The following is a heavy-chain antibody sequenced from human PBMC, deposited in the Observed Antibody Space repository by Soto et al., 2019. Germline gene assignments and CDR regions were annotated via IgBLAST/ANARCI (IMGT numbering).Heavy chain of an antibody. J-gene: IGHJ6*04. CDR1: GGTFNRET. CDR3: ARGGNLGGGLDV. D-gene: IGHD3-10*01. CDR2: IIPVLDVT. V-gene: IGHV1-69*02. Sequence: QAQLVQSGAEVKKPGSSVKVSCKASGGTFNRETFSWVRQAPGQGLQWMGRIIPVLDVTEYPQNFQGRVTITADTSTSTVYLALSGLGSDDTGVYYCARGGNLGGGLDVWGKGTTVIVSS.